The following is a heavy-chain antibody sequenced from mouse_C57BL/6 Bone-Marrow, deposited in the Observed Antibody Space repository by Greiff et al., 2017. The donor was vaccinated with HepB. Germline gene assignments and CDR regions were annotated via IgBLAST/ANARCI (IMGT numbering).Heavy chain of an antibody. Sequence: VQLQESGPGLVAPSQSLSITCTVSGFSLTSYAISWVRQPPGKGLEWLGVIWTGGGTNYNSALKSRRSISKDNSKSQVFFKMNSLQTDDTARYYCARDSDYSCSSSWCAYWGQGTLVTVSA. CDR2: IWTGGGT. D-gene: IGHD1-1*01. J-gene: IGHJ3*01. V-gene: IGHV2-9-1*01. CDR1: GFSLTSYA. CDR3: ARDSDYSCSSSWCAY.